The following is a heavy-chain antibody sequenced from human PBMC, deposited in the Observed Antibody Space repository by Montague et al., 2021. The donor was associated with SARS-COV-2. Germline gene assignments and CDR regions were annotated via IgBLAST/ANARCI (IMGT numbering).Heavy chain of an antibody. D-gene: IGHD3-10*01. Sequence: SETLSLTCAVHGGSFSTYSWNWIRQPPGKGLEWIGEIHHGGSTNYNPSLKSRVTISAETSKNQFSLKLTSVAAADTAVYYCARLGDGVVPSPILGVGPYYSYYYMDFWGKGTTVTVSS. V-gene: IGHV4-34*01. J-gene: IGHJ6*03. CDR2: IHHGGST. CDR1: GGSFSTYS. CDR3: ARLGDGVVPSPILGVGPYYSYYYMDF.